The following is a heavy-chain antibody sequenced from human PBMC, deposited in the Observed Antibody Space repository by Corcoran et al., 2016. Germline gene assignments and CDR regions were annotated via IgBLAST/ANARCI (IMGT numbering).Heavy chain of an antibody. J-gene: IGHJ3*02. D-gene: IGHD1-26*01. CDR3: ARVTGGSYSPMGAFDI. Sequence: QLQLQESGPGLVKPSETLNLTCNVSGGSISSSSYYWGWIRQPLGKGREWSGSINYSRGNYYNQSLKSRVTISVDTSKNQFSLKLSSGTAADTAVYYCARVTGGSYSPMGAFDIWGQGTMVTVSS. CDR1: GGSISSSSYY. CDR2: INYSRGN. V-gene: IGHV4-39*07.